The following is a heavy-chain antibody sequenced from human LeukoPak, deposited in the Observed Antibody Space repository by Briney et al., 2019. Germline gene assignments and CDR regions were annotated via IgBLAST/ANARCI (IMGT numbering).Heavy chain of an antibody. J-gene: IGHJ4*02. Sequence: SETLSLTCTVSGGSISSYYWSWIRQPPGKGLEWIGYIYYSGSTNYNPSLKSRVTISVDTSKNQFSLRLSSVTAADTAVYYCARGATGTFGYWGQGTLVTVSS. CDR3: ARGATGTFGY. D-gene: IGHD1-1*01. V-gene: IGHV4-59*08. CDR1: GGSISSYY. CDR2: IYYSGST.